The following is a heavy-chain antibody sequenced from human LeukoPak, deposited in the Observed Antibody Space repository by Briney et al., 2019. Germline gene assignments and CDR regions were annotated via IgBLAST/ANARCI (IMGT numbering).Heavy chain of an antibody. CDR2: ISGSGGST. D-gene: IGHD3-3*01. CDR1: GFTFSSYA. V-gene: IGHV3-23*01. Sequence: PGGSPRLSCAASGFTFSSYAMSWVRQAPGKGLEWVSAISGSGGSTYYADSVKGRFTISRDNSKNTLYLQMNSLRAEDTAVYYCAKAPLRFLEWLRDYWGQGTLVTVSS. J-gene: IGHJ4*02. CDR3: AKAPLRFLEWLRDY.